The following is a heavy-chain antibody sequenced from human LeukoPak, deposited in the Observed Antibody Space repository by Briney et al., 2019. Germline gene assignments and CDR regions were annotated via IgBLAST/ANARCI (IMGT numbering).Heavy chain of an antibody. D-gene: IGHD6-6*01. V-gene: IGHV4-4*07. CDR1: GGSISSYY. CDR2: IYTSGST. CDR3: ARMGGAAHPWRDNWFDP. Sequence: SETLSLTCTVSGGSISSYYWSWIRQPAGKGLEWIGRIYTSGSTNYNPSPKSRVTMSVDTSKNQFSLKLSSVTAADTAVYYCARMGGAAHPWRDNWFDPRGQGTLVTVSS. J-gene: IGHJ5*02.